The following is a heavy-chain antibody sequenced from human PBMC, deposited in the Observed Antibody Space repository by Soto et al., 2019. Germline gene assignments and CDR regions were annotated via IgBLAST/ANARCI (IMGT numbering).Heavy chain of an antibody. V-gene: IGHV3-30*03. J-gene: IGHJ4*02. Sequence: QVQLVESGGGVVQPGTSLRLSCVGSGFTFRSFVIHWVRQAPGKGLEWVALTSYDGSNAYYGDSVKGRSTISRDNSKNTVDLQMDSLRVEDTALYYCARWGTTGGLDFWGQGTLVSVSS. CDR2: TSYDGSNA. D-gene: IGHD3-16*01. CDR3: ARWGTTGGLDF. CDR1: GFTFRSFV.